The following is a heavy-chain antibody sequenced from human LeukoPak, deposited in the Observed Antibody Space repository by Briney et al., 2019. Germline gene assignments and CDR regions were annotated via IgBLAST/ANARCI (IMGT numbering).Heavy chain of an antibody. CDR1: GYTFTSYD. CDR2: MNPNSGNT. CDR3: ATDRGYGYSSY. D-gene: IGHD6-13*01. V-gene: IGHV1-8*01. Sequence: GASVKVSCKASGYTFTSYDINWVRQATGQGLEWMGWMNPNSGNTGYAQKFQGRVTMTEDTSTDTAYMELSSLRSENTAVYYCATDRGYGYSSYWGQGTLVTVSS. J-gene: IGHJ4*02.